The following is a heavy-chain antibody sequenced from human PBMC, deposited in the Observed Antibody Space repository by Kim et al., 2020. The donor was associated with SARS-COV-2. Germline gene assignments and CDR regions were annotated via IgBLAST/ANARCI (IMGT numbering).Heavy chain of an antibody. V-gene: IGHV3-11*01. Sequence: GGSLRLSCAASGFTFSDYYMSWIRQAPGKGLEWVSYISSSGSTIYYADSVKGRFTISRDNAKNSLYLQMNSLRAEDTAVYYCARDRARIAAAGRYDYYYGMDVWGQGTTVTVSS. CDR3: ARDRARIAAAGRYDYYYGMDV. CDR1: GFTFSDYY. CDR2: ISSSGSTI. D-gene: IGHD6-13*01. J-gene: IGHJ6*02.